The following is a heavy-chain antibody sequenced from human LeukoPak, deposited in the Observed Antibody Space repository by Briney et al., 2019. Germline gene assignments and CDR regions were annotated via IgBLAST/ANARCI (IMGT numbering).Heavy chain of an antibody. Sequence: GASVKVSCKASGYTFTGYYMHWVRQAPGQGLEWMGWINPNSRGTNYAQKFQGRVTMTRDTSISTAYMELSRLRSDDTAVYYCARYGIGGYYYDSSGQPSKNYYYGMDVWGQGTTVTVSS. D-gene: IGHD3-22*01. V-gene: IGHV1-2*02. CDR3: ARYGIGGYYYDSSGQPSKNYYYGMDV. CDR1: GYTFTGYY. CDR2: INPNSRGT. J-gene: IGHJ6*02.